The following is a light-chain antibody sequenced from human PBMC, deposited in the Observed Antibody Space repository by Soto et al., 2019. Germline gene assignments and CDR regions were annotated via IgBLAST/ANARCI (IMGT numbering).Light chain of an antibody. CDR2: YDN. J-gene: IGLJ1*01. Sequence: QAVVTQPPSASGTPGQRVTISCSGSNSNIGSNTVNWYQQLPGTAPKLLIYYDNLRPSGVPDRISGSKSGTSASLAISGLQSDDEADDYCAAWDDSLNGRVFGTGTKLTVL. CDR1: NSNIGSNT. CDR3: AAWDDSLNGRV. V-gene: IGLV1-44*01.